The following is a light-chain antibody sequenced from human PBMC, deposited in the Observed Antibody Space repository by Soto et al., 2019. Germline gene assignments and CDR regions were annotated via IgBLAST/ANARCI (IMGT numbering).Light chain of an antibody. CDR3: AAWDDSLNGHV. V-gene: IGLV1-44*01. CDR2: TTN. CDR1: RSHIGTSS. J-gene: IGLJ1*01. Sequence: QCVLTPPPSAFGTPGPGGTISCSGSRSHIGTSSVHWFQQLPGTAPKLLISTTNQRPSGVPERFSGSKSGTSASLAISGLQSEDEADYYCAAWDDSLNGHVFGAGTKVTVL.